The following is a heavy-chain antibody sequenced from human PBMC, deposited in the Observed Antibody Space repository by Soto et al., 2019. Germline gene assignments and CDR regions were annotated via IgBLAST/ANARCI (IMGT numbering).Heavy chain of an antibody. V-gene: IGHV6-1*01. CDR1: GDSVSSNSAA. D-gene: IGHD6-19*01. Sequence: PSQTLSLTCVISGDSVSSNSAAWNWIRQSPSRGLEWLGRTYYRSKWYNDYAVSVKSRITINPDTSKNQFSLQLNSVTPEDTAVYYCARGTPLWEAVAGTFDYWGQGTLVTVSS. CDR2: TYYRSKWYN. CDR3: ARGTPLWEAVAGTFDY. J-gene: IGHJ4*02.